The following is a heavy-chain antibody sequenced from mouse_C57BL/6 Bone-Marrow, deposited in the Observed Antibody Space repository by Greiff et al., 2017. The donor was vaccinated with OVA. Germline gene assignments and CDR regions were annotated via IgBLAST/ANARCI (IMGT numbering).Heavy chain of an antibody. CDR2: IDPGSGYT. V-gene: IGHV14-3*01. D-gene: IGHD2-2*01. J-gene: IGHJ2*03. Sequence: VQLKQSVAELVRPGASVKLSCTASGFTFTNTSMYWVKQRPEQGLEWIGRIDPGSGYTNYPAKFKGKATITADTSSNTAYLQLSSLTSEDAAVYYCARDGYDYCGYGGRGNGITVTA. CDR1: GFTFTNTS. CDR3: ARDGYDYCGY.